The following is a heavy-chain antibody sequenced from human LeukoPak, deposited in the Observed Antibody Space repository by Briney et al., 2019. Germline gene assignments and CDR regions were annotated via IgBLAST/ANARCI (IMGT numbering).Heavy chain of an antibody. D-gene: IGHD3-9*01. CDR1: GYTLTELS. Sequence: ASVKVSCKVSGYTLTELSMHWVRQAPGKGLEWMGGFDPEDGETIYAQKFQGRVTMTEDTSTDTAYMELSSLRSEDTAVYYCARGLFVGAGYSLYYYYYGMDVWGQGTTVTVSS. CDR3: ARGLFVGAGYSLYYYYYGMDV. CDR2: FDPEDGET. J-gene: IGHJ6*02. V-gene: IGHV1-24*01.